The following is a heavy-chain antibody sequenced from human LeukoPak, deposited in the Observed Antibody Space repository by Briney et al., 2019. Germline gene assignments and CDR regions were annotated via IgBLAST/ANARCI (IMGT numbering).Heavy chain of an antibody. CDR1: GFTFDDYG. Sequence: GGSLRLSCAASGFTFDDYGMSWVRQAPGKGLEWVSGINWNGGSTGYADSVKGRFTISRDNAKNSLYLQMNSLRAEDTALHYCARDLGGSSWYVYYYYYMDVWGKGTTVTVSS. D-gene: IGHD6-13*01. CDR2: INWNGGST. J-gene: IGHJ6*03. V-gene: IGHV3-20*04. CDR3: ARDLGGSSWYVYYYYYMDV.